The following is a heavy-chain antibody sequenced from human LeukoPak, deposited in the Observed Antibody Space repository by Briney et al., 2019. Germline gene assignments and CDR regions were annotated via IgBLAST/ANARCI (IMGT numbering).Heavy chain of an antibody. J-gene: IGHJ4*02. V-gene: IGHV3-23*01. CDR1: GFTFSSYA. D-gene: IGHD3-22*01. Sequence: GGSLRLSCAASGFTFSSYAMSWVRQAPGKGLEWVSAISGSGGSTYYADSVKGRFTISRDNSKNTLYLQMNSLRAEDTAVYYCARDVSSGYYPHYYFDYWGQGTLVTVSS. CDR3: ARDVSSGYYPHYYFDY. CDR2: ISGSGGST.